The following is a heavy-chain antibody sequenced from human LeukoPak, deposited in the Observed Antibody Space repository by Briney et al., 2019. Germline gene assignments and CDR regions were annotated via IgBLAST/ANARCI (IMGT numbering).Heavy chain of an antibody. V-gene: IGHV4-59*12. CDR2: IHFSGST. D-gene: IGHD4-23*01. CDR1: DASISGYY. Sequence: KTSETLSLICTVSDASISGYYWSWIRQPPGKGLEWIGSIHFSGSTNYNPSLRSRVAISVDTSKNQFSLKLSSVSAADTAVYYCARGWARGGNSGYFQYWGQGTLVIVSS. J-gene: IGHJ1*01. CDR3: ARGWARGGNSGYFQY.